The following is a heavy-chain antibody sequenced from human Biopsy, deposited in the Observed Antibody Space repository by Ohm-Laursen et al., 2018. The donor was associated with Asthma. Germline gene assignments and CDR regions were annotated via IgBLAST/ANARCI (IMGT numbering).Heavy chain of an antibody. J-gene: IGHJ4*02. D-gene: IGHD1-26*01. CDR1: GFSLSTSGGG. Sequence: TQTLTLTCTFSGFSLSTSGGGVGWIRQPPGKALEWLGNIYWDDDKRYSPSLQSRLTITRDTPKDQVVLTMTNMGPVDTGTYYCVHTLVGLKAFDFWGQGTLVTVSS. CDR3: VHTLVGLKAFDF. V-gene: IGHV2-5*02. CDR2: IYWDDDK.